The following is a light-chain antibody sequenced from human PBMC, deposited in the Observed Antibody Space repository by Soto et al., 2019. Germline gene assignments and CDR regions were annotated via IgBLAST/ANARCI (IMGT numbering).Light chain of an antibody. CDR1: SSNIGRDF. Sequence: QSVLTQPPSASGTPGQRVTISCSGSSSNIGRDFVYWYQQVPGMAPKPLIYSDNQRYSGVPDRFSGSKSGTSASLTISGLRSEDEADYYCASWDDNLSGVVFGGGTKLTVL. CDR2: SDN. CDR3: ASWDDNLSGVV. J-gene: IGLJ2*01. V-gene: IGLV1-47*02.